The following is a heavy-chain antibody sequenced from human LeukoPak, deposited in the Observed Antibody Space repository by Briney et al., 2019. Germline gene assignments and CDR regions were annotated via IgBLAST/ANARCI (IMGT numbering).Heavy chain of an antibody. V-gene: IGHV4-61*02. D-gene: IGHD2-15*01. J-gene: IGHJ4*02. Sequence: SETLSLTCVLSGASISSSDYYWAWIRQPAVKGLEWIGRIYISGSTNYNSSLQSRVAMSVDTSKNQFSLKLTSVTAADTAVYYCARALNPLPGTYYFDYWGQGTLVTVSS. CDR1: GASISSSDYY. CDR3: ARALNPLPGTYYFDY. CDR2: IYISGST.